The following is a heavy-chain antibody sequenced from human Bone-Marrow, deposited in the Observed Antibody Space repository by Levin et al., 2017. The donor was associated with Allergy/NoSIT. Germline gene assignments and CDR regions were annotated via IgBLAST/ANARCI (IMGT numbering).Heavy chain of an antibody. J-gene: IGHJ4*01. V-gene: IGHV3-23*01. Sequence: ETLSLTCAASGFPFAHYAMTWVRQAPGKGLEWVSTISTTDSAYYADSVRGRFTISRDNSKGTLFLQMNSLSAEDAAVYYCAKWIIVQGILRGFFDYWGQGILVTVSS. CDR2: ISTTDSA. CDR3: AKWIIVQGILRGFFDY. D-gene: IGHD3-16*02. CDR1: GFPFAHYA.